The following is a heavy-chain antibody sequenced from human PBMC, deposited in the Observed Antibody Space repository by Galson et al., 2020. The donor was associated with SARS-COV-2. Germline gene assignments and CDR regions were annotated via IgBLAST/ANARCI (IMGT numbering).Heavy chain of an antibody. CDR2: IYSEGSST. V-gene: IGHV3-74*01. D-gene: IGHD7-27*01. Sequence: VSRIYSEGSSTSYADSVKGRFTISGDNAKNTLYLQMNSLRAEDTAVYYCARGDMGNDYFDYWGQGTLVTVSS. J-gene: IGHJ4*02. CDR3: ARGDMGNDYFDY.